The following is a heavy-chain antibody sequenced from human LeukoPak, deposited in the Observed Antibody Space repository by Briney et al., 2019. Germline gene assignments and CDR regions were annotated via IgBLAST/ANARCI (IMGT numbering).Heavy chain of an antibody. CDR1: GGSFSGYY. V-gene: IGHV4-34*01. D-gene: IGHD3-22*01. Sequence: SETLSLTCAVYGGSFSGYYWSWIRQPPGKGLEWIGEINHSGSTNYNPSLKSRVTISVDTSKNQFSLKLSSVTAADTAVYYCARLYDSSAAFDYWGQGTLVTVSS. CDR3: ARLYDSSAAFDY. J-gene: IGHJ4*02. CDR2: INHSGST.